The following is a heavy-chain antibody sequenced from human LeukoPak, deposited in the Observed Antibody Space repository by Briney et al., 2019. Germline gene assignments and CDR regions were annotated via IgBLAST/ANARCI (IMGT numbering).Heavy chain of an antibody. CDR1: GFTFGDFA. CDR2: ISWNSGSI. CDR3: AKGVRITMVRGAFDI. D-gene: IGHD3-10*01. V-gene: IGHV3-9*01. J-gene: IGHJ3*02. Sequence: PGGSLRLFFSASGFTFGDFAIHWVPEAPGKGLGWGSGISWNSGSIAYADSVKGRFTISRDNAKNSLYLQMNSLRAEDTALYYCAKGVRITMVRGAFDIWGQGTMVTVSS.